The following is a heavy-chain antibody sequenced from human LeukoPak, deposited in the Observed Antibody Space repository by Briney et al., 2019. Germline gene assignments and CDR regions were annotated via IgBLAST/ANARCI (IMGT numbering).Heavy chain of an antibody. Sequence: GGSLRLSCAASGFTFSIYSMNWVRQAPGKGLEWVSSISSSSSYIYYAYSVKGRFTIYRDNDKNSLYLQMNSLRAEDTAVYYCARVTMIVVATQGFDIWGQGTMVTVSS. CDR3: ARVTMIVVATQGFDI. CDR1: GFTFSIYS. J-gene: IGHJ3*02. D-gene: IGHD3-22*01. V-gene: IGHV3-21*01. CDR2: ISSSSSYI.